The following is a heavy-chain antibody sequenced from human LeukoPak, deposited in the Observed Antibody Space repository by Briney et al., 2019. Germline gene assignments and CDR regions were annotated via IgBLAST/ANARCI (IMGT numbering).Heavy chain of an antibody. CDR1: EFTFSTYW. J-gene: IGHJ5*02. CDR3: ARDLLSYYDSSGYYPEGHNWFDP. Sequence: GGSLRLSCAASEFTFSTYWMHWVRQAPGKGLVWVSRISPDGNTTTYADSVKGRFTISRDNAKNTLYLQMNSLRAEDTAVYYCARDLLSYYDSSGYYPEGHNWFDPWGQGTLVTVSS. V-gene: IGHV3-74*01. D-gene: IGHD3-22*01. CDR2: ISPDGNTT.